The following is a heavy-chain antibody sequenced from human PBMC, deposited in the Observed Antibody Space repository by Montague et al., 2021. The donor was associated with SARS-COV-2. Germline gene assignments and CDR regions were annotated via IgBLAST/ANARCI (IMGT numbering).Heavy chain of an antibody. CDR1: GFSLSTSGMC. D-gene: IGHD6-13*01. Sequence: PALEPTQTLTLTCTFSGFSLSTSGMCVSWIRQPPGKALEWLARIDWDDDKYYSISLKTRLTISKDTSKNQVVLTMTNMDPVDTATYYCARTSIAAAGTAIDYWGQGTLVTVSS. CDR3: ARTSIAAAGTAIDY. CDR2: IDWDDDK. J-gene: IGHJ4*02. V-gene: IGHV2-70*11.